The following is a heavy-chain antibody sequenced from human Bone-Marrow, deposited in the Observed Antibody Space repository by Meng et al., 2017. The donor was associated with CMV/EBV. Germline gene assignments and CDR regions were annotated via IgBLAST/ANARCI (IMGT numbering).Heavy chain of an antibody. CDR3: ARMSMTTVTENWFDP. Sequence: ASVKVSCKASGYIFTTYGISWVRQAPGQGLEWMGWISGYDDNTKYAQKFQGRVTMTRDTSISTAYMELSSLRSEDTAVYYCARMSMTTVTENWFDPWGQGTLVTVSS. D-gene: IGHD4-11*01. CDR1: GYIFTTYG. J-gene: IGHJ5*02. V-gene: IGHV1-18*01. CDR2: ISGYDDNT.